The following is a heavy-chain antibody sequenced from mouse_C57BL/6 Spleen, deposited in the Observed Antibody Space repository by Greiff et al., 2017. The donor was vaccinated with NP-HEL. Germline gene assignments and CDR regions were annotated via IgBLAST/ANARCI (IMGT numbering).Heavy chain of an antibody. CDR1: GYTFTDYN. V-gene: IGHV1-18*01. D-gene: IGHD4-1*01. CDR3: ARRGGLGAWFAY. Sequence: EVKLMESGPELVKPGASVKIPCKASGYTFTDYNMDWVKQSHGKSLEWIGDINPNNGGTIYNQKFKGKATLTVDKSSSTAYMELRSLTSEDTAVYYCARRGGLGAWFAYWGQGTLVTVSA. J-gene: IGHJ3*01. CDR2: INPNNGGT.